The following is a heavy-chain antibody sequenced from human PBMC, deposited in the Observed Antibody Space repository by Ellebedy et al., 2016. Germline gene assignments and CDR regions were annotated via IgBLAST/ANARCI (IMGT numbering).Heavy chain of an antibody. Sequence: GGSLRLSXAASGFTFSSYAMSWVRQAPGKGLEWVSAISGSGGSTYYADSVKGRFTISRDNSKNTLYLQMNSLRAEDTAVYYCAKGLAIGYSDYSYYALDVWGRGTTVTVSS. CDR1: GFTFSSYA. D-gene: IGHD5-18*01. CDR2: ISGSGGST. CDR3: AKGLAIGYSDYSYYALDV. V-gene: IGHV3-23*01. J-gene: IGHJ6*02.